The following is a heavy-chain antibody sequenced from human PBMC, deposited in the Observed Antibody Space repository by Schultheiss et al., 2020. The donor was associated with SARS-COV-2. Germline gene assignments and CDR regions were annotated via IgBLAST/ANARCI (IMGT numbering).Heavy chain of an antibody. J-gene: IGHJ3*02. CDR2: ISSSSSYI. D-gene: IGHD3-10*01. CDR1: GFTFSSYS. Sequence: GGSLRLSCAASGFTFSSYSMNWVRQAPGKGLEWVSSISSSSSYIYYADSVKGRFTISRDNAKNSLYLQMNSLRAEDTALYYCTGGFGEFFDAFDIWGQGTMVTVSS. V-gene: IGHV3-21*04. CDR3: TGGFGEFFDAFDI.